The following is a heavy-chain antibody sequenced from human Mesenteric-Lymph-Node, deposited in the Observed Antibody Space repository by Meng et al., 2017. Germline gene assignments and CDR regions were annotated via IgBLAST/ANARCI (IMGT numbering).Heavy chain of an antibody. J-gene: IGHJ4*02. CDR3: ATSGRYGDYNY. CDR2: IKSKTDGGTT. D-gene: IGHD4-17*01. V-gene: IGHV3-15*01. CDR1: GFTFSDHY. Sequence: GESLKISCAASGFTFSDHYMDWVRQAPGKGLEWVGRIKSKTDGGTTDYAAPVKGRFTISRDDSKNTLYLQMNSLKTEDTAVYYCATSGRYGDYNYWGQGTLVTVSS.